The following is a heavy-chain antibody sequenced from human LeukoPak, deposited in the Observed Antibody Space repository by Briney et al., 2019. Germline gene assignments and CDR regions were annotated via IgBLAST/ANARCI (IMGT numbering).Heavy chain of an antibody. Sequence: GRSLRLSCTTSGFTFSSYPMRWVSQAPGKGLEWLALLGSTAYGGTTKYAASVKGRFTISRDDSKSIAYLQMNSLKTEDTAVYYCTRPYYDYLTGYYSDYWGQGTLVTVSS. J-gene: IGHJ4*02. CDR3: TRPYYDYLTGYYSDY. CDR2: LGSTAYGGTT. D-gene: IGHD3-9*01. V-gene: IGHV3-49*04. CDR1: GFTFSSYP.